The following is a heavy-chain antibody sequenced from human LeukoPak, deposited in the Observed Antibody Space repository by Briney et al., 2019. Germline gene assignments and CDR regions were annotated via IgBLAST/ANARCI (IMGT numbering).Heavy chain of an antibody. D-gene: IGHD3-22*01. CDR2: IYYSGST. V-gene: IGHV4-39*01. J-gene: IGHJ4*02. Sequence: SETLSLTCTVSGGSISSSSYYWGWIRQPPGKGLEWIGSIYYSGSTYYNPSLKSRVTISVDTSKNQFSLKLSSVTAADTAVYYCARQGWITMIVVVTTPFDYWGQGTLVTVSS. CDR1: GGSISSSSYY. CDR3: ARQGWITMIVVVTTPFDY.